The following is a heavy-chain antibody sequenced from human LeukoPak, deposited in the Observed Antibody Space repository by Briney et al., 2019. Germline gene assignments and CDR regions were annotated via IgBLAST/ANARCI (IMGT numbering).Heavy chain of an antibody. CDR3: ARDRYGYLEIDY. D-gene: IGHD5-18*01. CDR1: GGSISSDY. CDR2: IYYSGGT. Sequence: PSETLSLTCTVSGGSISSDYWSWVRQPPGKGLEWIGYIYYSGGTTNNPSLKSRVTISLDTPKNQFSLKLSSVTAADTAVYYCARDRYGYLEIDYWGQGTLVTVSS. J-gene: IGHJ4*02. V-gene: IGHV4-59*01.